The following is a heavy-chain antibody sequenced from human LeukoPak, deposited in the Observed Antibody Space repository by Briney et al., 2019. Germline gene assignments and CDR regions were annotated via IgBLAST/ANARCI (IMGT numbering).Heavy chain of an antibody. CDR3: ATLCCGSYYMDV. V-gene: IGHV1-69*06. CDR1: GYTFTSYD. J-gene: IGHJ6*03. D-gene: IGHD2-15*01. CDR2: IIPISGTT. Sequence: GASVKVSCKASGYTFTSYDINWVRQAPGQGLEWMGGIIPISGTTNYAQKFQGRVTITADKSTSTAYMELSSLRSEDTAVYYCATLCCGSYYMDVWGKGTTVTVSS.